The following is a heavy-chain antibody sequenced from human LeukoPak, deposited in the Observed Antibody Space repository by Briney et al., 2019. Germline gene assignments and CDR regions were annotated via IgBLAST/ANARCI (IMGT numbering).Heavy chain of an antibody. CDR1: GFTFSNYA. D-gene: IGHD6-6*01. V-gene: IGHV3-23*01. Sequence: GGSLRLSCAASGFTFSNYAMSWVRQAPGKGLEWVSAISGSGGSTYYADSVKGRFTISRDNAKNTLYLQMNSLRAEDTAVYYCARDLRYWGSSDAFDIWGQGTMVTVSS. J-gene: IGHJ3*02. CDR2: ISGSGGST. CDR3: ARDLRYWGSSDAFDI.